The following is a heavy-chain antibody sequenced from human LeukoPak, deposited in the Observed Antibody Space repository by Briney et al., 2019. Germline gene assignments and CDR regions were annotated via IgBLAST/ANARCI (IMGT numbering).Heavy chain of an antibody. CDR1: GGSISGCY. CDR2: IYTSGST. Sequence: SETLSLTCTVSGGSISGCYWSWIRQPPGKGLEWIGYIYTSGSTNYNPSLKSRVTISVDTSKNQFSLKLSSVTAADTAVYYCARHVVAAAVINWFDPWGQGTLVTVSS. D-gene: IGHD6-13*01. V-gene: IGHV4-4*09. J-gene: IGHJ5*02. CDR3: ARHVVAAAVINWFDP.